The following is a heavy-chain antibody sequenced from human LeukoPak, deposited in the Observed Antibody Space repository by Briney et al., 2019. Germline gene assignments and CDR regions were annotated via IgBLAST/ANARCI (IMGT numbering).Heavy chain of an antibody. J-gene: IGHJ4*02. CDR3: ARPTPTNYFDY. V-gene: IGHV5-51*01. CDR1: GYIFTSYW. Sequence: GGSLKISCKGSGYIFTSYWIGWVRQLPGKGLEWMGIIYPGDSDTRYSPSFQGQVTISADKSISTAYLQWSSLKASDTAMYYCARPTPTNYFDYWGQGTLVTVSS. CDR2: IYPGDSDT.